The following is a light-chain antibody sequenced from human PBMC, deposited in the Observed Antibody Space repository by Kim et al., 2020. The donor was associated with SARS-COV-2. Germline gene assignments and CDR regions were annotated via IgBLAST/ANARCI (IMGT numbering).Light chain of an antibody. J-gene: IGLJ2*01. V-gene: IGLV3-1*01. CDR3: QAWDSGTVV. CDR1: KLGTKY. CDR2: QDS. Sequence: SVSPGQTASITCSGDKLGTKYACWYQQKPGQSPVLVIYQDSKRPSGIPERFSGSNSGNTATLTISETQAMDEADYYCQAWDSGTVVFGGGTQLTVL.